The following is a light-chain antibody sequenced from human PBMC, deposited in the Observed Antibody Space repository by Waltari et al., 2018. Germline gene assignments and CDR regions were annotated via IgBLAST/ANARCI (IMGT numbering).Light chain of an antibody. V-gene: IGKV2-28*01. CDR1: QSLLHSNGYNY. CDR2: LGS. CDR3: MEALQSVT. Sequence: DIVMTLSPLSLPVTPGEPASISCRSSQSLLHSNGYNYLDWYLQKPGQSPQILIYLGSNRASGVPGRFSGSGSGTDFTLKISRVEAEDAGVYYCMEALQSVTFGQGTRLEIK. J-gene: IGKJ5*01.